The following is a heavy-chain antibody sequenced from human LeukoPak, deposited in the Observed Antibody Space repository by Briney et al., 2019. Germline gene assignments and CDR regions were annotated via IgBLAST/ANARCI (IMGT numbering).Heavy chain of an antibody. CDR3: ASLVVPAAISYYYYGMDV. J-gene: IGHJ6*02. Sequence: GGSLRLSCAASGFTFSGSAMHWVRQAPGKGLEWVSSISSSSSYIYYADSVKGRFTISRDNAKNSLYLQMNSLRAEDTAVYYCASLVVPAAISYYYYGMDVWGQGTTVTVSS. D-gene: IGHD2-2*02. CDR2: ISSSSSYI. V-gene: IGHV3-21*01. CDR1: GFTFSGSA.